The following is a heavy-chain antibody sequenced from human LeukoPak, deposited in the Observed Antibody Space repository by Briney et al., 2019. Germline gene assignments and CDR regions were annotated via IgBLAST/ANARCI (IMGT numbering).Heavy chain of an antibody. V-gene: IGHV1-18*01. CDR2: ISTYNGDT. CDR1: GHTFTSFG. Sequence: ASVKVSCKASGHTFTSFGVSWVRQAPGQGLEWMGWISTYNGDTNYAQKIQGRVTMTTDTSTSTAYMELRSLRSDDTAVYYCARDRLYSYSTRWEIDYWGQGTLVTVSS. CDR3: ARDRLYSYSTRWEIDY. D-gene: IGHD6-13*01. J-gene: IGHJ4*02.